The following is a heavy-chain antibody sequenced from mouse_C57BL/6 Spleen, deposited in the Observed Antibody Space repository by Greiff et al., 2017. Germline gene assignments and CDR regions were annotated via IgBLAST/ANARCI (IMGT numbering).Heavy chain of an antibody. CDR3: ARLYDGSSYWYFDV. CDR1: GYTFTSYW. Sequence: QVQLQQPGAELVKPGASVKLSCKASGYTFTSYWMQWVKQRPGQGLEWIGEIDPSDSYTNYNQKFKGKATLTVDTSSSTAYMQLSSLTSEDSAVYYCARLYDGSSYWYFDVWGTGTTVTVSS. V-gene: IGHV1-50*01. D-gene: IGHD1-1*01. CDR2: IDPSDSYT. J-gene: IGHJ1*03.